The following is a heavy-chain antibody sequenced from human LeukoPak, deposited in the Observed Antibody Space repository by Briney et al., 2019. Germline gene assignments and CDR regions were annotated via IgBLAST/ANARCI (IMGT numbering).Heavy chain of an antibody. J-gene: IGHJ4*02. D-gene: IGHD3-22*01. V-gene: IGHV4-61*01. Sequence: SETLSLTCTVSGDSVSSSSYYLSWIRQPPGMGLDWITYMSPSGTTKYNPSLKSRVTTSVDTSRTQFSLRLSSVTAADTAVYYCARGQDDRSGTFDYWGQGTLVTVSS. CDR1: GDSVSSSSYY. CDR3: ARGQDDRSGTFDY. CDR2: MSPSGTT.